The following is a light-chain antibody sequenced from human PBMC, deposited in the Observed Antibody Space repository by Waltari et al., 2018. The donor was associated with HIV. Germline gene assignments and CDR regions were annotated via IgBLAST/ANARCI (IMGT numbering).Light chain of an antibody. CDR2: KNI. J-gene: IGLJ1*01. CDR3: VGWDASLSAYV. V-gene: IGLV1-47*01. CDR1: SSNTGKDN. Sequence: QSVLTQPPSASGTPGQRVTISCSGSSSNTGKDNVYWYQQLPGTTPKLLIYKNIQRPSGVPDRFAGSKSGTSAYLAISGLRSEDEADYYCVGWDASLSAYVFGAGTKVTVL.